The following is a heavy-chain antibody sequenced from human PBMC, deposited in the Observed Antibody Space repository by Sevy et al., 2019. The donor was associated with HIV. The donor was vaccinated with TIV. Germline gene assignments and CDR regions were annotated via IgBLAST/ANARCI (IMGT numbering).Heavy chain of an antibody. D-gene: IGHD3-16*02. CDR1: GGSISSGDYY. J-gene: IGHJ5*02. CDR2: IYTTGIT. Sequence: SETLSLTCSVSGGSISSGDYYWNWIRQPAGQGLQWIGRIYTTGITNYNPSLKRRVTISLDGSKNQLSLKLTSVTAADTAVYYCARDRWETYRDLSSYGSNWFDPWGQGTLVTVSS. V-gene: IGHV4-61*02. CDR3: ARDRWETYRDLSSYGSNWFDP.